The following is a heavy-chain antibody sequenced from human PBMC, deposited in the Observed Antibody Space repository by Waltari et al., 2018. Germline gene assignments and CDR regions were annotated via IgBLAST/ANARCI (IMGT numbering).Heavy chain of an antibody. CDR3: ARDSLLYFDY. CDR2: IYQSGST. CDR1: GYSISSGYY. Sequence: QVQLQESGPGLVKPSETLSLTCAVSGYSISSGYYWGWIRQPPGKGLEWIGSIYQSGSTYNTPSLKSRVTISVDTSKNQFSLKLSSVTAADTAGYYCARDSLLYFDYWGQGTLVTVSS. V-gene: IGHV4-38-2*02. D-gene: IGHD2-21*02. J-gene: IGHJ4*02.